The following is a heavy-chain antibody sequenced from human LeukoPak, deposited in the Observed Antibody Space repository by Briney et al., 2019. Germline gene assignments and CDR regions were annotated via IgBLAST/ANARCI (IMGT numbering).Heavy chain of an antibody. D-gene: IGHD5-18*01. CDR3: ARVRSGYSHENYFDY. CDR2: ISGSGSTI. J-gene: IGHJ4*02. CDR1: GFTFSNYE. V-gene: IGHV3-48*03. Sequence: GGSLRLSCAASGFTFSNYEMNWVRQAPGKGLEWVSYISGSGSTIYYADSVNGRFTISRDNAKDSLYLQMNSLRAEDTAVYYCARVRSGYSHENYFDYWGQGTLVTVSS.